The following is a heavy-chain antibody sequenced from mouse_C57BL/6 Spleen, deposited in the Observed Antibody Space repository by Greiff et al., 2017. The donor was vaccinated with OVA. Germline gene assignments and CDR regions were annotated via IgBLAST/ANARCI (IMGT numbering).Heavy chain of an antibody. CDR1: GYAFSSSW. CDR2: IYPGDGDT. Sequence: VKLMESGPELVKPGASVKISCKASGYAFSSSWMNWVKQRPGKGLEWIGRIYPGDGDTNYNGKFKGKATLTADKSSSTAYMQRSSLTSEDSAVYFCAREGGDYCFDYWGQGTTLTVSS. CDR3: AREGGDYCFDY. J-gene: IGHJ2*01. V-gene: IGHV1-82*01.